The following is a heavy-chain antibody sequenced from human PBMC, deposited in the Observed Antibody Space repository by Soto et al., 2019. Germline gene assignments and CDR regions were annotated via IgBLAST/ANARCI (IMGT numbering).Heavy chain of an antibody. CDR2: IYPGDSDT. V-gene: IGHV5-51*01. J-gene: IGHJ4*02. D-gene: IGHD6-19*01. Sequence: PGESLKISCNGSGYSFTIYWIGWVRQMPGKGLEWMGIIYPGDSDTRYSPSFQGQVTISADKSISTAYLQWSSLKASDTAMYYCARHHSSGWYPNDYWGQGTLVTVSS. CDR3: ARHHSSGWYPNDY. CDR1: GYSFTIYW.